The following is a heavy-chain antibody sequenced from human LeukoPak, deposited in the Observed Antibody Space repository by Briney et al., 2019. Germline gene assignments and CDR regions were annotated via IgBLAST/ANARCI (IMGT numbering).Heavy chain of an antibody. Sequence: SSETLSLTCTVSGGSISSYHWSWIRQPPGKGLEWIGFFYYSGSTNYNPSLKSRVTISVDTSKNQFSLELSSVTAADTAVYYCARVVVAATVHYSDYWGQGTLVTVSS. V-gene: IGHV4-59*12. CDR3: ARVVVAATVHYSDY. CDR1: GGSISSYH. D-gene: IGHD2-15*01. CDR2: FYYSGST. J-gene: IGHJ4*02.